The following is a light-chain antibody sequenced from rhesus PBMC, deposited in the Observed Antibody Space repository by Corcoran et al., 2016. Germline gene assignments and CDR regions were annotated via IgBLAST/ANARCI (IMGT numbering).Light chain of an antibody. V-gene: IGKV1-33*02. J-gene: IGKJ4*01. CDR3: QQYHNIPLT. Sequence: DIQMTQSPSSLSASVGDRVTLTCRASQGITNDLAWYQQKPGETPNLLIFGASGLQSGFPSRFSGSGSGTDFTLTISGLQSEDFATYYCQQYHNIPLTFGGGSKVAIK. CDR1: QGITND. CDR2: GAS.